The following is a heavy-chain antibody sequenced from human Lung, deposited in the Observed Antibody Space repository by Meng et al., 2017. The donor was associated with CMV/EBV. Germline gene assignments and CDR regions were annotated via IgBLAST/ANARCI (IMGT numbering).Heavy chain of an antibody. CDR3: AKGGGRYYDDAFDV. CDR2: IHNDVI. V-gene: IGHV3-23*03. D-gene: IGHD2/OR15-2a*01. CDR1: GFTFSTYA. Sequence: GGSXRLXCAASGFTFSTYAMSWVRQAPGKGLEWVSLIHNDVIHYADSVKGRFTISRDNSKNSLYLQMNSLRAEDTALYYCAKGGGRYYDDAFDVWGQGTMVTVSS. J-gene: IGHJ3*01.